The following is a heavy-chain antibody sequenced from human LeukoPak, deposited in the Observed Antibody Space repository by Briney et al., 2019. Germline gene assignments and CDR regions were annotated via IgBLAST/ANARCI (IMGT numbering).Heavy chain of an antibody. CDR3: AKDASIAARDLDY. CDR1: GFTLSSYE. Sequence: GGSLRLSCAASGFTLSSYEMNWVRQAPGKGLEWVAVIWYDGSNKYYADSVKGRFTISRDNSKNTLYLQMNSLRAEDTAVYYCAKDASIAARDLDYWGQGTLVTVSS. CDR2: IWYDGSNK. V-gene: IGHV3-33*06. D-gene: IGHD6-6*01. J-gene: IGHJ4*02.